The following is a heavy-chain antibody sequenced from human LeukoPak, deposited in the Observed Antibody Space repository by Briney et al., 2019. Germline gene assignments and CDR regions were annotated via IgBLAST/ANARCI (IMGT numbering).Heavy chain of an antibody. CDR1: GFIFSGYA. CDR3: ARANTYYFDTSTGYYVENFHH. CDR2: ISSTSRTI. Sequence: GGSLRLSCSASGFIFSGYAMNWVRQAPGKGLEWVSYISSTSRTIYYADSVKGRFTISRDDAKNSLYLQMNSLRAADTAVYYCARANTYYFDTSTGYYVENFHHWGQGTLVTVSS. D-gene: IGHD3-22*01. J-gene: IGHJ1*01. V-gene: IGHV3-48*01.